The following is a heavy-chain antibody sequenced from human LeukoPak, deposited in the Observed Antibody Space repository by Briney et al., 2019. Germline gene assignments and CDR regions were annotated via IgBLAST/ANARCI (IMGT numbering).Heavy chain of an antibody. J-gene: IGHJ4*02. CDR2: ISYDGTDT. D-gene: IGHD3-10*01. V-gene: IGHV3-30*18. CDR3: AKEPEFL. Sequence: PGGSLRLSCAASGFNFRSYGMQWVRQAPGKGLEWVTLISYDGTDTYYSASVRGRFTVSRDNSKNTFYLQMNSLRPEDTAVYYCAKEPEFLWGQGTLVTVSS. CDR1: GFNFRSYG.